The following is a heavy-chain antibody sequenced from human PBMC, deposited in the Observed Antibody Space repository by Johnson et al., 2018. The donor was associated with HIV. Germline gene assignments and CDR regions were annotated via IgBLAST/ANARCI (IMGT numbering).Heavy chain of an antibody. J-gene: IGHJ3*02. D-gene: IGHD1-1*01. CDR2: ISYDGSNK. V-gene: IGHV3-30*03. Sequence: QVQLVESGGGVVQPGRSLRLSCAASGFTFSSYGMHWVRQAPGKGLEWVAVISYDGSNKYYAASVKGRFTISRDDAKKTLYLQMNSLRAEDTAGYYCARRVEGRRSANDAFDIWGQGTMVTVSS. CDR1: GFTFSSYG. CDR3: ARRVEGRRSANDAFDI.